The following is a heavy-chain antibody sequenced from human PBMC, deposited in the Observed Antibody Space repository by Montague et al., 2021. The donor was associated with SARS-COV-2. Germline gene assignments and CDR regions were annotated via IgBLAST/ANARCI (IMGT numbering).Heavy chain of an antibody. Sequence: XLRLSCAASGFSFDDYVLSWVRQAPGKGLEWVSGINRNGDTKDYGDFVKGRFMISRDNVKNSLYLQMNSLRAEDTALYYCSRGYNYGPFNLWGQGTLVTVTS. CDR3: SRGYNYGPFNL. D-gene: IGHD5-18*01. J-gene: IGHJ4*02. CDR2: INRNGDTK. V-gene: IGHV3-20*04. CDR1: GFSFDDYV.